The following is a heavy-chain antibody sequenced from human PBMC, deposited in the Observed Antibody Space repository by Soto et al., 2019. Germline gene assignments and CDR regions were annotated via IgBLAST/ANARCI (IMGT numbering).Heavy chain of an antibody. D-gene: IGHD3-22*01. CDR1: GYTFTSYG. CDR2: ISAYNGNT. Sequence: GASVKVSCKASGYTFTSYGISWVRQAPGQGLEWMGWISAYNGNTNYAQKLQGRVTMTTDTSTSTAYMELRSLRSDDTAVYYCARDARPYYDSSGYPYYFDYWGQGTLVTVSS. CDR3: ARDARPYYDSSGYPYYFDY. V-gene: IGHV1-18*01. J-gene: IGHJ4*02.